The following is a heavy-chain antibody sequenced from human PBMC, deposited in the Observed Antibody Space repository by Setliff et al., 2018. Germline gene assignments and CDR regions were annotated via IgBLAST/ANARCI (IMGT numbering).Heavy chain of an antibody. CDR3: ARENMAKNFWGEHSDY. CDR1: GYAFTTYY. J-gene: IGHJ4*02. CDR2: INPSDGST. V-gene: IGHV1-46*01. D-gene: IGHD3-3*01. Sequence: ASVKVSCKASGYAFTTYYMHWVRQAPGQGLEWIGVINPSDGSTTYAQKFQGIVTMTRDTSTNTVYMQLSSLRSEDTAVYYCARENMAKNFWGEHSDYWGQGTLVTVSS.